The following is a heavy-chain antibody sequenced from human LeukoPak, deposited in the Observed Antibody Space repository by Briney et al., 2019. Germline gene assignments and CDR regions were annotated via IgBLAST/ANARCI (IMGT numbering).Heavy chain of an antibody. D-gene: IGHD4-11*01. CDR2: IQQDGSEK. CDR3: ARATVTPLYQYYYMDV. CDR1: GFNFRAYW. Sequence: PGGSLRLSCTTSGFNFRAYWMGWVRQAPGKGLEWVANIQQDGSEKYYVDSVKGRFTISRDNAKNSLYVQMNSLRAEDTAVYYCARATVTPLYQYYYMDVWGKGTTVTVSS. V-gene: IGHV3-7*01. J-gene: IGHJ6*03.